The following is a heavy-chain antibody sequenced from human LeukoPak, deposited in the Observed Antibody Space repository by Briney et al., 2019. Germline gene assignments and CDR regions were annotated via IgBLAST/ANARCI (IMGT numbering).Heavy chain of an antibody. V-gene: IGHV4-31*03. Sequence: PSETLSLTCTVSGGSISSGGYYWSWIRQHPGKGLEWIGYIYYSGSTHYNPSLKSRVTISVDTSKNQFSLKLSSVTAAATAVYYCARASAPTVPLYYYYMDVWGKGTTVTVSS. CDR1: GGSISSGGYY. D-gene: IGHD4-11*01. CDR3: ARASAPTVPLYYYYMDV. J-gene: IGHJ6*03. CDR2: IYYSGST.